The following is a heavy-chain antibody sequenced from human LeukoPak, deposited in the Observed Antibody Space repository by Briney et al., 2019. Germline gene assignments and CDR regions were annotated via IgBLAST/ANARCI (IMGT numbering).Heavy chain of an antibody. V-gene: IGHV1-18*01. D-gene: IGHD1-26*01. CDR1: GYTFTNYG. Sequence: ASVKVSCKASGYTFTNYGISWVRQAPGQGLEWMGWISAYNGNTNYAQKLQGRVTMTTDTSTSTAYMELRSLRSDDTAVYYCARDRAGSYFEETNVDYWGQGTLVTVSS. CDR3: ARDRAGSYFEETNVDY. CDR2: ISAYNGNT. J-gene: IGHJ4*02.